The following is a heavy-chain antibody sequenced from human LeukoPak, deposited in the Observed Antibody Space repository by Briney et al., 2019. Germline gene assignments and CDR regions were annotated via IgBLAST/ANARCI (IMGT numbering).Heavy chain of an antibody. Sequence: SETLSLTCTVSGGSISSYYWSWIRQPAGKGLEWIGRIYTSGSTNYNPSLKSRVTISVDTSKNQYSLRLSSVTAADTAVYYCARSDIHYYYDSSGYFDYWGQGTLVTVSS. J-gene: IGHJ4*02. CDR3: ARSDIHYYYDSSGYFDY. D-gene: IGHD3-22*01. CDR2: IYTSGST. V-gene: IGHV4-4*07. CDR1: GGSISSYY.